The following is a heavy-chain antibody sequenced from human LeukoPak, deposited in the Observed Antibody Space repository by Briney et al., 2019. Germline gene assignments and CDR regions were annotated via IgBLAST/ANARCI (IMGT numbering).Heavy chain of an antibody. J-gene: IGHJ3*02. Sequence: GGSLRLSCAASGFTFSSYGMHWVRQAPGKGLEWVTVISYDGSNKYYADSVKGRFTISRDDSKNTLYLQMNSLRPEDTAVYYCASYRYGSSFAFDIWGQGTMVTVSS. V-gene: IGHV3-30*03. D-gene: IGHD6-6*01. CDR3: ASYRYGSSFAFDI. CDR2: ISYDGSNK. CDR1: GFTFSSYG.